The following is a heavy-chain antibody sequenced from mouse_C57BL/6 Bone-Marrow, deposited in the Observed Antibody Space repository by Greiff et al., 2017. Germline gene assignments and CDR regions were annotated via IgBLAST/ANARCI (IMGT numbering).Heavy chain of an antibody. CDR2: ISDGGSYT. D-gene: IGHD3-3*01. Sequence: EVMLVESGGGLVKPGGSLKLSCAASGFTFSSYAMSWVRPTPEKRLEWVATISDGGSYTYYPDNVKGRFTISRDNAKNNLYLQMSHLKSEDTAMYYCARARDGDFDYWGQGTTLTVSS. CDR3: ARARDGDFDY. CDR1: GFTFSSYA. J-gene: IGHJ2*01. V-gene: IGHV5-4*03.